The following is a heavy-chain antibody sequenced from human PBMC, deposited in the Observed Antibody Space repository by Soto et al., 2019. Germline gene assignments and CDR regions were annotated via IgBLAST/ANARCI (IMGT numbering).Heavy chain of an antibody. CDR1: GYTFASYG. V-gene: IGHV1-18*01. D-gene: IGHD2-15*01. CDR3: ARDRGVVADY. J-gene: IGHJ4*02. Sequence: QVQLVQSGAEVKKPGASVNVSCTASGYTFASYGITWVRQAPGQGLEWMGWISAYNGNTNYAQKIQGRVTMTTDTSPSAAYMELMSLRADYTAVYYCARDRGVVADYWGQGTLVTVSS. CDR2: ISAYNGNT.